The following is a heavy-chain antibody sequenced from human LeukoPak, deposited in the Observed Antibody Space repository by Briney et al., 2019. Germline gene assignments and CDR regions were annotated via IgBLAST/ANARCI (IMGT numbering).Heavy chain of an antibody. CDR2: IYPGDSDT. V-gene: IGHV5-51*01. D-gene: IGHD3-9*01. J-gene: IGHJ4*02. CDR1: GYSFTSYW. CDR3: ARQGRGYYDILTGYYTNFDY. Sequence: GESLKISCKGSGYSFTSYWIGWVRQMPGKGLEWMGIIYPGDSDTRYSPSFQGQVTISADRSISTAYLQWSSLKASDTAMYYCARQGRGYYDILTGYYTNFDYWGQGTLVTVSS.